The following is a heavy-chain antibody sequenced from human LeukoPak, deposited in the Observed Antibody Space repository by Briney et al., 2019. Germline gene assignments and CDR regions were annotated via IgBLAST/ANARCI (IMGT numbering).Heavy chain of an antibody. V-gene: IGHV3-7*04. CDR1: GFTFSTYY. Sequence: GGSLRLSCAASGFTFSTYYMAWVRQAPGKGLEWVANIKQDGTEQYYGGSARGRFTISRDNARNSLYLQLESLTVEDTAVYFCAGGFGFLIESWGQGTLVTVSS. CDR3: AGGFGFLIES. J-gene: IGHJ4*02. D-gene: IGHD3-10*01. CDR2: IKQDGTEQ.